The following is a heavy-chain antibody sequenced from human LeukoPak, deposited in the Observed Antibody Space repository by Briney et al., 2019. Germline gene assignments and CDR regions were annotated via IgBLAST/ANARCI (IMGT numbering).Heavy chain of an antibody. CDR3: ARAAGEGGFDP. D-gene: IGHD4-17*01. Sequence: PGGSLRLSCAASGFTFSSYWMSWVRQAPGKGLEWVASIKQDGSEKYYVDSVKGRFTISRDNAKNSLYLQMNSLRAEDTALYYCARAAGEGGFDPWGQGTLVTVSS. J-gene: IGHJ5*02. CDR2: IKQDGSEK. V-gene: IGHV3-7*01. CDR1: GFTFSSYW.